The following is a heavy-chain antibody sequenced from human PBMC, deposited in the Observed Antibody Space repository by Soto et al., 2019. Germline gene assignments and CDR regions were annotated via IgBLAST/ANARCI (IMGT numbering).Heavy chain of an antibody. CDR1: GGTFSSYA. D-gene: IGHD3-22*01. Sequence: GASVKVSCKASGGTFSSYAISWVRQAPGQGLEWMGGIIPIFGTANYAQKFQGRVTITADESTSTAYMELSSLRSEDTAVYYCARVDHYDRRGYYPGDYWGQATLVTVSS. CDR2: IIPIFGTA. CDR3: ARVDHYDRRGYYPGDY. V-gene: IGHV1-69*13. J-gene: IGHJ4*02.